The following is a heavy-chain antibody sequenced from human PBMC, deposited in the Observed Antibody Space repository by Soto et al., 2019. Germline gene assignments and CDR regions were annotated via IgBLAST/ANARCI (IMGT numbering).Heavy chain of an antibody. Sequence: PSETLSLTCTVSRGSINNSYWTWIRQPPGKRLEWIGYIHYTGTTNHNPSLRGRVTMSVDTSNNQFSLKLSSVTAADTAVYYCARRYYYDSSAYTFDFWGQGTLVTVSS. J-gene: IGHJ4*02. CDR2: IHYTGTT. V-gene: IGHV4-59*01. CDR3: ARRYYYDSSAYTFDF. CDR1: RGSINNSY. D-gene: IGHD3-22*01.